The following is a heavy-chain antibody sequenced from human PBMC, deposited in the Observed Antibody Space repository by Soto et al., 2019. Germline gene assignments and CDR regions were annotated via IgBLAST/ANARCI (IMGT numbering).Heavy chain of an antibody. CDR3: ASNYYDSSGHDH. V-gene: IGHV4-59*12. Sequence: SETLSLTCTFSDGSIISYLWSWIRQPPGKGLEWIGEIYYSGSTYYNPSLKSRVTISVDKSKNHFSLKLNSVTAADTAVYYCASNYYDSSGHDHWGQGTLVTVSS. J-gene: IGHJ4*02. CDR1: DGSIISYL. CDR2: IYYSGST. D-gene: IGHD3-22*01.